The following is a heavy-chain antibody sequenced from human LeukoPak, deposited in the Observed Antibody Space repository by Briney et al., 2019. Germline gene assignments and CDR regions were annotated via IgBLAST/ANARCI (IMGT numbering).Heavy chain of an antibody. V-gene: IGHV4-38-2*01. J-gene: IGHJ4*02. D-gene: IGHD6-19*01. CDR2: IYHSGST. Sequence: PSETLSLTCAVSGYWGWIRQPPGKGLEWIGSIYHSGSTYYNPSLKSRVTMSVDTSKNQFSLKLSSVTAADTAVYFCARHSSDYYGPFDYWGQGTLVTVSS. CDR1: GY. CDR3: ARHSSDYYGPFDY.